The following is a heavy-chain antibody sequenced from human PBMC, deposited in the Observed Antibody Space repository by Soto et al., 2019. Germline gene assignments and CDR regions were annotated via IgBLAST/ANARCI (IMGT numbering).Heavy chain of an antibody. V-gene: IGHV4-4*02. J-gene: IGHJ4*02. Sequence: QVQLQESGPGLVKPSGTLSLTCALSGASIITDNWWSWVRQPPGKEMEWIGEIYHSGNTNFNPSVKSRVTISVGTSKNPFSLTVSSVTAADTAIYYCARASASSKLRGVVINWGQGTLVTVSS. D-gene: IGHD3-10*01. CDR1: GASIITDNW. CDR2: IYHSGNT. CDR3: ARASASSKLRGVVIN.